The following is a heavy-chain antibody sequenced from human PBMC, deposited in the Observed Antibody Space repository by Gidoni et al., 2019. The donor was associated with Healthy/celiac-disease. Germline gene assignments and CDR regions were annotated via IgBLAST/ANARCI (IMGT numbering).Heavy chain of an antibody. CDR3: ARDSGSSWKY. CDR1: GGNFSSYA. J-gene: IGHJ4*02. D-gene: IGHD6-13*01. CDR2: SIPIFGTA. V-gene: IGHV1-69*01. Sequence: QVQLVQSGAAVKKPGPSVKVSCTASGGNFSSYAISWVRQAPGQGLEWMGGSIPIFGTANYAQKFQGRVTITADESTSTAYMELSSLRSEDTAVYYCARDSGSSWKYWGQGTLVTVSS.